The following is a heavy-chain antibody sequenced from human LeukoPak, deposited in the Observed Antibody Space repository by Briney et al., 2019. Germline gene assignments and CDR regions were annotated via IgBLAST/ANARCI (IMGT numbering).Heavy chain of an antibody. CDR1: GFTFSNYW. J-gene: IGHJ3*02. D-gene: IGHD7-27*01. CDR3: ARDHLTGNDAFDI. CDR2: IKQDESEK. Sequence: GGSLRLSCAASGFTFSNYWMSWVRQAPGKGLEWVANIKQDESEKYYVDSVKGRFTISRDNAKNSLYLQMNSLRAEDTAVYYCARDHLTGNDAFDIWGQGTMVTVSS. V-gene: IGHV3-7*01.